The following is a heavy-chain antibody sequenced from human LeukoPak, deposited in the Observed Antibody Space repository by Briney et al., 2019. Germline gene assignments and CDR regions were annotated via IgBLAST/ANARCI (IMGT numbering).Heavy chain of an antibody. CDR1: GFTFSSYA. J-gene: IGHJ6*03. CDR2: ISYDGSNK. Sequence: PGRSLRLSCAASGFTFSSYAMHWVRQAPGKGLEWVAVISYDGSNKYYADSVKGRFTISRDNSKNTLYLQMNSLRAEDTAVYYCARDSDSSSWKYYYYYYMDVWGKGTTVTVSS. V-gene: IGHV3-30*04. D-gene: IGHD6-13*01. CDR3: ARDSDSSSWKYYYYYYMDV.